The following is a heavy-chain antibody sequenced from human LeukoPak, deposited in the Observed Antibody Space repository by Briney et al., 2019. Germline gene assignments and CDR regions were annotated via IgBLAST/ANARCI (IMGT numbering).Heavy chain of an antibody. Sequence: GGSLRLSCAASGFTFSSYAMSWVRQAPGKGLEWVSAISGSGGSTYYADSVKGRFTISRDNSKNTLFLQMNSLRADDTAVYYCAKLLGCCNHGVWHDGGYYFGYWGQGTLVTVSS. J-gene: IGHJ4*02. CDR1: GFTFSSYA. CDR3: AKLLGCCNHGVWHDGGYYFGY. V-gene: IGHV3-23*01. D-gene: IGHD2-8*01. CDR2: ISGSGGST.